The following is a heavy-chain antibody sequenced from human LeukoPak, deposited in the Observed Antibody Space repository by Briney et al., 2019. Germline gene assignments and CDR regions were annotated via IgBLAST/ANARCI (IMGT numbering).Heavy chain of an antibody. D-gene: IGHD3-10*02. CDR3: AELGITMIGGV. J-gene: IGHJ6*04. Sequence: ASVKVSCKASGYTFTDYYMHWVRQAPGQGLEWMGWISPNSGVTKYAQKFQGRVTMTRDTSISTVYMELSRLTSDDTAVYYCAELGITMIGGVWGKGTTVTISS. V-gene: IGHV1-2*02. CDR2: ISPNSGVT. CDR1: GYTFTDYY.